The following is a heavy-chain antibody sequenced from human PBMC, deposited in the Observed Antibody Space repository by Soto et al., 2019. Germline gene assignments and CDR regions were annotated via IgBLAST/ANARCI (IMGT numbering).Heavy chain of an antibody. J-gene: IGHJ3*02. CDR1: GDSVSSNSAA. D-gene: IGHD3-10*01. CDR3: ARDGSAYYYGSGSQDAFDI. CDR2: TYYRSKWYN. Sequence: SQTLSLTCAISGDSVSSNSAAWNWIRQSPSRGLGWLGRTYYRSKWYNDYAVSVKSRITINPDTSKNQFSLQLNSVTPEDTAVYYCARDGSAYYYGSGSQDAFDIWGQGTMVTVSS. V-gene: IGHV6-1*01.